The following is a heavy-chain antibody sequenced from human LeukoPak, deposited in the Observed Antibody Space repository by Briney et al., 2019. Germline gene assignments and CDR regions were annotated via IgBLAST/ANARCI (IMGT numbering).Heavy chain of an antibody. CDR2: IYSSGNT. D-gene: IGHD5-12*01. CDR3: AKSNGYGLIDY. V-gene: IGHV4-39*01. CDR1: GASISGSGYY. Sequence: SEALSLTCAVSGASISGSGYYWGWIRQPPGKGLEWIGNIYSSGNTYYNASLKSRVTMYIDTSKNQFSLKLSSVTAADTAMYYCAKSNGYGLIDYWGQGTLVTVSS. J-gene: IGHJ4*02.